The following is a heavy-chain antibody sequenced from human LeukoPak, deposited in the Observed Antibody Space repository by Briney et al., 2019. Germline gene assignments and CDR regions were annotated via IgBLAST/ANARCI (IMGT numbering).Heavy chain of an antibody. Sequence: ASVKVSCKASGYTFTIYGISWVRQAPGQGLEWMGWISAYNGNTNYAQKLQGRVTMTTDTSTSTAYMELRSLRSDDTAVYYCARENGAHDYGDFGVTEIDYWGQGTLVTVSS. V-gene: IGHV1-18*01. CDR1: GYTFTIYG. CDR2: ISAYNGNT. CDR3: ARENGAHDYGDFGVTEIDY. J-gene: IGHJ4*02. D-gene: IGHD4-17*01.